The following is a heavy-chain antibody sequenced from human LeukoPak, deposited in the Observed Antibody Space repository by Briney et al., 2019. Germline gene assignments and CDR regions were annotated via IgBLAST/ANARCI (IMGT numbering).Heavy chain of an antibody. CDR1: GYSFTNYG. Sequence: ASVKVSCKASGYSFTNYGVNWVRQAPGQGLEWLGWTSGYTGNTDYAQKFQGRVTMTTDTSTTTAYMELRSLRSDDTAVYYCARAPRVASTGRFDYWGQGTLVTVSS. V-gene: IGHV1-18*01. CDR3: ARAPRVASTGRFDY. CDR2: TSGYTGNT. D-gene: IGHD6-13*01. J-gene: IGHJ4*02.